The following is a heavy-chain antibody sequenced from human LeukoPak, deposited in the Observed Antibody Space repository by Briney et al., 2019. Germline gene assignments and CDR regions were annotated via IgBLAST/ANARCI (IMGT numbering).Heavy chain of an antibody. V-gene: IGHV4-39*01. J-gene: IGHJ4*02. CDR3: GRQAAAGAGGDY. CDR1: GGSISVSSYF. D-gene: IGHD6-13*01. Sequence: SETLSLTCTVSGGSISVSSYFWGWIREPPGNGLEWIASIYYSGSTYYNPSLKSRVTISVDMSKNQFSLKLNSVTAADMAVYYCGRQAAAGAGGDYWDQGTLVTVSS. CDR2: IYYSGST.